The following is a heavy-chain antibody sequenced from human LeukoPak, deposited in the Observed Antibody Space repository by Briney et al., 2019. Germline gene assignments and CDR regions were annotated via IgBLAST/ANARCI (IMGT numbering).Heavy chain of an antibody. V-gene: IGHV3-48*03. D-gene: IGHD6-19*01. CDR1: GFTFSSYE. CDR3: TRAAVAGGTFDY. Sequence: GGSLRLSCAASGFTFSSYEMNWVRQAPGKGLEWASYISSSGITKYYADSGKGRFTISRDNAKNSLYLQMDRVRADDMAIYSCTRAAVAGGTFDYWGQGTLDTVSS. CDR2: ISSSGITK. J-gene: IGHJ4*02.